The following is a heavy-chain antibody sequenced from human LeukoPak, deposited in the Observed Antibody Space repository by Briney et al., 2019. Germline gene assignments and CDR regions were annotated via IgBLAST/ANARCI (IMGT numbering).Heavy chain of an antibody. CDR2: IIPILGIA. Sequence: SVKVSCKASGGTFSSYAISWVRQAPGQGLEWMGRIIPILGIANYAQKVQGRVTITADKSTSKAYMELSSLRSEDTAVYYCARDAAKGHYYGMDVWGQGATVTVSS. J-gene: IGHJ6*02. D-gene: IGHD6-25*01. CDR3: ARDAAKGHYYGMDV. CDR1: GGTFSSYA. V-gene: IGHV1-69*04.